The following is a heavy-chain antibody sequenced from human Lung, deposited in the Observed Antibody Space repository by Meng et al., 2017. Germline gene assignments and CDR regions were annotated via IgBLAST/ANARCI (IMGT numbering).Heavy chain of an antibody. J-gene: IGHJ4*02. V-gene: IGHV4-4*07. CDR1: GGSISGYF. CDR3: ARDRVGGTAAQFDY. Sequence: QVQLQESGPGLVKPSETLSLTCDVSGGSISGYFWTWIRQPAGKGLDWIGRVYSSGSANYNPSLKSRVTMSVDRSKNQFSLQLTSVTAADTAVYYCARDRVGGTAAQFDYWGQGTLVTVSS. CDR2: VYSSGSA. D-gene: IGHD1-26*01.